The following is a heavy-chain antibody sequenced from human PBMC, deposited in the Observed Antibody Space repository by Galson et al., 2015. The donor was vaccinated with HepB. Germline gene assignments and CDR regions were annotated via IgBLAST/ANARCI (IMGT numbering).Heavy chain of an antibody. V-gene: IGHV3-23*01. CDR1: GFTFSSYA. J-gene: IGHJ6*02. Sequence: SLRLSCAASGFTFSSYAMSWVRQAPGKGLEWVSAISGSGGSTYYADSVKGRFTISRDNSKNTLYLQMNSLRAEDTAVYYCAKDLGNDEYYYYYGMDVWGQGTTVTVSS. D-gene: IGHD7-27*01. CDR3: AKDLGNDEYYYYYGMDV. CDR2: ISGSGGST.